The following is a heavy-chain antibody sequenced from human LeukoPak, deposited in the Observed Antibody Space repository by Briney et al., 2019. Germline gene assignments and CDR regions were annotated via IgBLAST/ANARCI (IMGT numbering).Heavy chain of an antibody. J-gene: IGHJ5*02. CDR1: GGSISSYY. Sequence: SETLSLTCTVSGGSISSYYWSWIRQPPGKGLEWIGYIYYSGSTNYNPSLKSRVTISVDTSKNQFSLKLSSVTAADTAVYYCARSVTHTAYNWFDPWGQGTLVTVSS. D-gene: IGHD4-17*01. CDR2: IYYSGST. V-gene: IGHV4-59*01. CDR3: ARSVTHTAYNWFDP.